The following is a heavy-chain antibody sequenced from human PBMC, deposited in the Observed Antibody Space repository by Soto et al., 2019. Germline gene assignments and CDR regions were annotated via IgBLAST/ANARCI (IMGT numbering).Heavy chain of an antibody. Sequence: QVHLQESGPGLVRPSETLSLTCAVSGASISRTGFHWGWIRQPPGQGLEWIGSVYESVNTYYNSSLKSRVTISVDTSKNQFSLALKSVTAADTAVYYCSRRGSGHTFDYWGQGTLVTVSS. CDR3: SRRGSGHTFDY. CDR2: VYESVNT. J-gene: IGHJ4*02. V-gene: IGHV4-39*01. D-gene: IGHD3-10*01. CDR1: GASISRTGFH.